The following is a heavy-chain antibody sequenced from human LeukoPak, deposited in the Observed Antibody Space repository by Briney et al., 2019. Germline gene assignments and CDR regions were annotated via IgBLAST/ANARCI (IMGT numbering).Heavy chain of an antibody. J-gene: IGHJ3*02. V-gene: IGHV3-7*01. D-gene: IGHD3-9*01. Sequence: GGSLRLSCAASGFTFSSYWMSWVRKAPGRGLEWVANIKQDGSEKYYVDSVKGRFTISRDNAKNSLYLQMNSLRAEDTAVYYCARGYYDILTGYSPDAFDIWGQGTMVTVSS. CDR1: GFTFSSYW. CDR2: IKQDGSEK. CDR3: ARGYYDILTGYSPDAFDI.